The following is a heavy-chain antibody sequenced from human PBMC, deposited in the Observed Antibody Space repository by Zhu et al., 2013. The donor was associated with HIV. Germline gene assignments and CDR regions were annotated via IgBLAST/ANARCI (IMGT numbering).Heavy chain of an antibody. CDR3: AREVTQQPSPWDY. J-gene: IGHJ4*02. CDR1: GYIFTSYG. CDR2: IIPILGSP. D-gene: IGHD6-13*01. V-gene: IGHV1-69*10. Sequence: QVHLVQSGAEVKKPGASVKVSCKASGYIFTSYGISWVRQAPGQGLEWMGGIIPILGSPNYAQNFQGRLTITADTSTSTAYMELTSLKFEDTATYYCAREVTQQPSPWDYWGQGTPGHRLL.